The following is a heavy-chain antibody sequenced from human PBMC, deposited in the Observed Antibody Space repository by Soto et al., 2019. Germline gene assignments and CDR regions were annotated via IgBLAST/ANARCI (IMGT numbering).Heavy chain of an antibody. Sequence: ASVKVSCKASGGTFSSYAISWVRQAPGQGLEWMGGINPIFGTANYAQKFQGRVTMTRDTSTSTAYMELSSLRSEDTAVYYCASSSSSSNSVLDYWGQGTLVTVSS. V-gene: IGHV1-69*05. CDR2: INPIFGTA. J-gene: IGHJ4*02. D-gene: IGHD6-6*01. CDR1: GGTFSSYA. CDR3: ASSSSSSNSVLDY.